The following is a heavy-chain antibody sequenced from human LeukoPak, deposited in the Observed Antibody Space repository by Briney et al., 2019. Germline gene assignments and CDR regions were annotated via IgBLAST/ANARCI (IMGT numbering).Heavy chain of an antibody. J-gene: IGHJ4*02. CDR2: IRSKAYGGTT. Sequence: PGGSLGLSCIASGFTFGDYGMSWFRQAPEKGLEWISFIRSKAYGGTTEYAASVKGRFTISRDDSKSIAYLQMNSLKTEDTAVYYCTRDLWGAYWGQGTLVTVSS. V-gene: IGHV3-49*03. D-gene: IGHD3-16*01. CDR3: TRDLWGAY. CDR1: GFTFGDYG.